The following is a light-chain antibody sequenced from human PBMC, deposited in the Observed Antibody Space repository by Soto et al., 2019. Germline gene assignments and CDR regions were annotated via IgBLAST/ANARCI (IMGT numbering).Light chain of an antibody. CDR2: DAS. CDR1: QSVNIY. J-gene: IGKJ5*01. CDR3: QQRYIWPPLP. V-gene: IGKV3-11*01. Sequence: EVVLTQSPATLSLSPGERATLSCSSSQSVNIYLAWYQQKPGQAPRLLIYDASNRATGIPARFSGSGSGTDFTLTISSLEPEDFAIYYCQQRYIWPPLPFGQ.